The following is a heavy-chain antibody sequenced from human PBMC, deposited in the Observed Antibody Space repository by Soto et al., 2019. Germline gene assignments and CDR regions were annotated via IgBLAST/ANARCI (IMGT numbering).Heavy chain of an antibody. CDR1: GFTFSSYA. V-gene: IGHV3-30-3*01. D-gene: IGHD2-15*01. CDR3: ARDPQHIVVVVAASYWFDP. J-gene: IGHJ5*02. Sequence: GGSLRLSCAASGFTFSSYAMHWVRQAPGKGLEWVAVISYDGSNKYYADSVKGRFTISRDNSKNTLYLQMNSLRAGDTAVYYCARDPQHIVVVVAASYWFDPWGQGTLVTVSS. CDR2: ISYDGSNK.